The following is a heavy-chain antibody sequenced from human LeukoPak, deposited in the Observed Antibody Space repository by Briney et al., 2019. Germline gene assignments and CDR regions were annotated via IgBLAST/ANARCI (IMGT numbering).Heavy chain of an antibody. Sequence: GGSLRLSGAASGFTFNTYAISWVRQAPGKGLEWVSSITDGDDTTYYADSVKGRITISTDDSKNTLYLQMNSLRAEDTAVYYCARAEWEPYFDYWGQGTLVTVSS. D-gene: IGHD1-26*01. V-gene: IGHV3-23*01. CDR1: GFTFNTYA. J-gene: IGHJ4*02. CDR2: ITDGDDTT. CDR3: ARAEWEPYFDY.